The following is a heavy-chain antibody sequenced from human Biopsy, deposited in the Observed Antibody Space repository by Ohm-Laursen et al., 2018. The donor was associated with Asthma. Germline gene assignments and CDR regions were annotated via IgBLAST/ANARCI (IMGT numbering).Heavy chain of an antibody. CDR3: ARKAGSCISRTCYSLDF. CDR1: GGTFNTYV. CDR2: INSVFGTT. J-gene: IGHJ4*02. D-gene: IGHD2-2*01. V-gene: IGHV1-69*01. Sequence: GSSVNVSCKSLGGTFNTYVIGWVRPAPGQGLEWMGGINSVFGTTTYPQKFQDRVTITADDSTSTVYMELSSLRSEATAVYYCARKAGSCISRTCYSLDFWGQGTLVTVSS.